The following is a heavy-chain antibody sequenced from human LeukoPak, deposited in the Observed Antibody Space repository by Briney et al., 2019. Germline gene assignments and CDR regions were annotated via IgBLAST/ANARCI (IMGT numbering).Heavy chain of an antibody. CDR1: GFTFSYYA. J-gene: IGHJ4*02. D-gene: IGHD3-16*02. V-gene: IGHV3-30*04. CDR3: ARDRFYDYVWGSYRLYY. Sequence: GGSLRLSCAASGFTFSYYAMSWVRQAPGKGLEWVAVISYDGEDKYYADSVKGRFTISRDNSKNTLYLQMNSLRAEDTAVYYCARDRFYDYVWGSYRLYYWGQGTLVTVSS. CDR2: ISYDGEDK.